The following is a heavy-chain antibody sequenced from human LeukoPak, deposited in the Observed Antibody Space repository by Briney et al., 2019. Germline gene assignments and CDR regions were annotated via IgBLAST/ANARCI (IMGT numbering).Heavy chain of an antibody. V-gene: IGHV3-21*04. CDR1: GFTFSTHS. J-gene: IGHJ6*02. CDR2: ISYSSSFL. CDR3: AKAAYGDSLPNYYYGMDV. D-gene: IGHD4-17*01. Sequence: GSLRLSCEASGFTFSTHSMNWVRQAPGKGLEWVSSISYSSSFLDYADSVQGRFTVSRDNSKNTLYLQMNSLRAEDTAVYYCAKAAYGDSLPNYYYGMDVWGQGTTVTVSS.